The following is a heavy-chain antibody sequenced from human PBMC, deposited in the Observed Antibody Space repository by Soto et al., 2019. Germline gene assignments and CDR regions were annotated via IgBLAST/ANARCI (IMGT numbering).Heavy chain of an antibody. J-gene: IGHJ6*02. CDR1: GFTVSSNY. CDR3: ARDRGYSYVYGGMDV. V-gene: IGHV3-53*01. Sequence: PGGSLRLSCAASGFTVSSNYMSWVRQAPGKGLEWVSVIYSGGSTYYADSVKGRFTISRDNSKNTLYLQMNSLRAEDTAVYYCARDRGYSYVYGGMDVWGQGTTVTVSS. D-gene: IGHD5-18*01. CDR2: IYSGGST.